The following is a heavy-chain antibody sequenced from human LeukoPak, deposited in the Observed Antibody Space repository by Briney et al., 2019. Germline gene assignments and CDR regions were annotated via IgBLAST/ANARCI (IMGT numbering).Heavy chain of an antibody. CDR1: GFSFSTYS. V-gene: IGHV3-21*01. Sequence: GGSLRLSCVASGFSFSTYSMNWVRQPPGKGLEWVASISINSGFRYYGDSAKGRFTISRDNSKNTLYLQMGTLRAEDTAVYFCARGGATTRRPIDSWGQGTLVTAS. CDR2: ISINSGFR. D-gene: IGHD1-26*01. CDR3: ARGGATTRRPIDS. J-gene: IGHJ4*02.